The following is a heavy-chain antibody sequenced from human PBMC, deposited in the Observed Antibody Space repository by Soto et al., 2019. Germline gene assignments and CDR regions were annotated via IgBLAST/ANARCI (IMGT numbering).Heavy chain of an antibody. CDR3: ASSNIAAAGFYYYGMDV. J-gene: IGHJ6*02. Sequence: SETPSLTRPVFCGSLSSYYLRWVRQPPGKGLEWIGYIYYSGSTNYNPSLKSRVTISVDTSKNQFSLKLTSVTAADTAVYYCASSNIAAAGFYYYGMDVWGRGTTVTVSS. CDR1: CGSLSSYY. D-gene: IGHD6-13*01. CDR2: IYYSGST. V-gene: IGHV4-59*01.